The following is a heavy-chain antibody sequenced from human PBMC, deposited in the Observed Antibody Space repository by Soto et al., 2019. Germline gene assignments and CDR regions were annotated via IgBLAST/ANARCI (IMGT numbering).Heavy chain of an antibody. CDR1: GGSISSGDYY. V-gene: IGHV4-30-4*01. CDR2: IHYSGRS. Sequence: QVQLQESGPGLVKPSQTLSLTCTVSGGSISSGDYYWSWIRQPPGKGLEWIAYIHYSGRSNYNPSLKSRLSISPDTSKNQFSLILNSVTAADTAVYFCARDGASGLTHNWFDPWGQGTLVTVSS. J-gene: IGHJ5*02. CDR3: ARDGASGLTHNWFDP. D-gene: IGHD3-10*01.